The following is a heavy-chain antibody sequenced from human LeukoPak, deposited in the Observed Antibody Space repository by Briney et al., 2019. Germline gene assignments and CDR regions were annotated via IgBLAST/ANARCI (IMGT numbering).Heavy chain of an antibody. CDR3: EKDRPLKLPANYFAS. CDR1: GFTFDDYA. V-gene: IGHV3-9*01. CDR2: ISWNSGSI. D-gene: IGHD1-26*01. Sequence: GGSLRLSCAASGFTFDDYAMHWVRQAPGKGLEWVSGISWNSGSIGYADSVKGRFTISRDNAKNSLYLQMNSLRAEDTASYYCEKDRPLKLPANYFASWGQETWVTVSS. J-gene: IGHJ4*02.